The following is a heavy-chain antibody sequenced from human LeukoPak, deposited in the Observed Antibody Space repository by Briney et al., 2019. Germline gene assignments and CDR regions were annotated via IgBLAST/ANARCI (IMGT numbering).Heavy chain of an antibody. CDR3: ATARAYGDPVDY. CDR2: FDPEDGET. CDR1: GYTLTELS. V-gene: IGHV1-24*01. J-gene: IGHJ4*02. D-gene: IGHD4-17*01. Sequence: GASVNVSCKVSGYTLTELSMHWVRQAPGKGLEWMGGFDPEDGETIYAQKFQGRVTMTEDTSTDTAYMELSSLRSEDTAVYYCATARAYGDPVDYWGQGTLVTVSS.